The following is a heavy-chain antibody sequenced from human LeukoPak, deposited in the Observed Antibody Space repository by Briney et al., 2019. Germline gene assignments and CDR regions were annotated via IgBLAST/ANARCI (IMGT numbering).Heavy chain of an antibody. D-gene: IGHD2-2*01. J-gene: IGHJ4*02. Sequence: ASVKVSCKGSGFTFTSSAMQWVRHARGQRLEWIGWIVVGSGNTNYAQKFQEGVTSTRDMSTSTAYMGLSSLRSEDTAVYYCAAARRSSTSCSVSCPLDYWGQGTLVTVSS. CDR1: GFTFTSSA. CDR2: IVVGSGNT. CDR3: AAARRSSTSCSVSCPLDY. V-gene: IGHV1-58*02.